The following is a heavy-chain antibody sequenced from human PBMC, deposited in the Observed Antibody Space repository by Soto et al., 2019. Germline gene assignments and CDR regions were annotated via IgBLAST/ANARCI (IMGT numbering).Heavy chain of an antibody. CDR1: GFTFSSYA. CDR2: ISGSGGST. V-gene: IGHV3-23*01. J-gene: IGHJ4*02. D-gene: IGHD5-12*01. CDR3: AKYLSGYDLSRFDY. Sequence: GALRLSCAASGFTFSSYAMSWVRPAPGKGLEWVSAISGSGGSTYYADSVKGRFTISRDNSKNTLYLQMNSLRAEDTAVYYCAKYLSGYDLSRFDYWGQGTLVTVSS.